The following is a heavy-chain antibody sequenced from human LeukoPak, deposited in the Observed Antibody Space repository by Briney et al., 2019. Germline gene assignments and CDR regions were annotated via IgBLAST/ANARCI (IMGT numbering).Heavy chain of an antibody. D-gene: IGHD2-2*02. CDR3: ARIDCSSTSCYIVDY. V-gene: IGHV4-38-2*02. CDR1: GYSISSGYY. Sequence: SETLSLTCTVSGYSISSGYYWGWIRQPPGKGLEWIGSIYHSGSTYYNPSLKSRVTISVDTSKDQFSLKLSSVTAADTAVYYCARIDCSSTSCYIVDYWGQGTLVTLSS. CDR2: IYHSGST. J-gene: IGHJ4*02.